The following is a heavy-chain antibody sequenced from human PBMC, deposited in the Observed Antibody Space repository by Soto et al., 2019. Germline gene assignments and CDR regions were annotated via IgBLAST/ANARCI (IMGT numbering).Heavy chain of an antibody. CDR3: AREVLTGYDA. CDR2: ISYDGSNK. CDR1: RFTVSSNG. Sequence: LILSYAAARFTVSSNGIHWGRHAPGKGLEWVAVISYDGSNKYYADSVKGRFTISRDNSKNTLYLQLNSLRAEDTAVYYGAREVLTGYDAWGQGTLVTVSS. D-gene: IGHD3-9*01. V-gene: IGHV3-30*03. J-gene: IGHJ5*02.